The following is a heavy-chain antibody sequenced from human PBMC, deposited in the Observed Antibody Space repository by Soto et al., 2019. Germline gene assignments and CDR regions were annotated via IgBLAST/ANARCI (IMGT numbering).Heavy chain of an antibody. D-gene: IGHD1-1*01. V-gene: IGHV3-74*01. CDR2: LTGGTAT. CDR1: GFTFTNNW. J-gene: IGHJ4*02. Sequence: EVQLVESGGDLVQPGGSLRLSCAVSGFTFTNNWMHWVRQAPGKGLLWVSRLTGGTATGYADSVRGRFTISGDAAKNTLYLQMNDLRAEDTAVYYCTTVFDYWGRGTLVTVSS. CDR3: TTVFDY.